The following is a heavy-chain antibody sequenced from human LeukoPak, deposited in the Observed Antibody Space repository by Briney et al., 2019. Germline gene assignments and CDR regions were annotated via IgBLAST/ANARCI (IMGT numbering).Heavy chain of an antibody. V-gene: IGHV4-59*01. Sequence: SETLSLTCTVSGGSISSYYWSWIRQPPGKGLEWIGFIYYSGSTNYNPSLKSRVTISVDASKNQFSLKLSSVTAADTALYYCARDFDYWGRGTLVTVSS. CDR2: IYYSGST. J-gene: IGHJ4*02. CDR3: ARDFDY. CDR1: GGSISSYY.